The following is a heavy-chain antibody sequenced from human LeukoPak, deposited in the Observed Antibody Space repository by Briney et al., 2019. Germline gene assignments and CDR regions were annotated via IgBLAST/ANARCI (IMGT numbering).Heavy chain of an antibody. CDR1: GGSISSGGYY. D-gene: IGHD3-10*01. CDR2: IHYSGST. J-gene: IGHJ4*02. V-gene: IGHV4-31*03. Sequence: NTSETLSLTCTVSGGSISSGGYYWSWIRQHPGKGLKWIGYIHYSGSTYYNPSLKSRVTISVDTSKNQFSLKLSSVTAADTAVYYCARAGLWFGEFPFDYWGQGTLVTVSS. CDR3: ARAGLWFGEFPFDY.